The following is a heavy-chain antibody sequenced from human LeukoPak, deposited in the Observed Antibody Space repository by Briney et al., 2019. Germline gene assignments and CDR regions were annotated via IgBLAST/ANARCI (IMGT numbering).Heavy chain of an antibody. CDR2: IRSKAYGGTT. Sequence: GGSLRLSCTASGFTFGDYAMSWFRQAPGKGLEWVGFIRSKAYGGTTEYAASVKGRFTISRDGSKSIAYLQMNSLKTEDTAVYYCTRGKLIDGSGYSPPDYWGQGTLVTVSS. J-gene: IGHJ4*02. CDR3: TRGKLIDGSGYSPPDY. D-gene: IGHD3-22*01. CDR1: GFTFGDYA. V-gene: IGHV3-49*01.